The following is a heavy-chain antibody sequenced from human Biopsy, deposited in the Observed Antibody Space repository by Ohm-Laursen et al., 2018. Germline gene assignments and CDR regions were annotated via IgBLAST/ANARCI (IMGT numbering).Heavy chain of an antibody. D-gene: IGHD3-3*01. Sequence: GSSVKVSCKASGYNFNSYGISWVRQAPGQRLEWMGRISGYNGNTLYAQKFQHRVTMTTDTSTSTAYMELRSLTSDDTAVYYCARISITRLLDYWGQGTLVTVSS. CDR2: ISGYNGNT. V-gene: IGHV1-18*01. CDR3: ARISITRLLDY. J-gene: IGHJ4*02. CDR1: GYNFNSYG.